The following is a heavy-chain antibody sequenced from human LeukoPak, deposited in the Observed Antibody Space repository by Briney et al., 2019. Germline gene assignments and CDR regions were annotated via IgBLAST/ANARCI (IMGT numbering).Heavy chain of an antibody. Sequence: PGGSLRLSCPASGFTFSSYWMSWVRQAPGKGLEWVANIKQDGSEKYYVDSVKGRFTISRDNAKNSLYLQMNSLRAEDTAVYYCARVGITLVRGVIPNWFDPWGQGTLVTVSS. CDR3: ARVGITLVRGVIPNWFDP. CDR1: GFTFSSYW. V-gene: IGHV3-7*01. CDR2: IKQDGSEK. J-gene: IGHJ5*02. D-gene: IGHD3-10*01.